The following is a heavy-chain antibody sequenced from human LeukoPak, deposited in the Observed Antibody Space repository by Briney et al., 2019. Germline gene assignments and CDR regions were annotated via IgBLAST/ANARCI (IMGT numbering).Heavy chain of an antibody. CDR3: AKHRTYYYDSSGYYFDY. CDR1: GFTFSSYA. J-gene: IGHJ4*02. CDR2: ISGSGGST. Sequence: GGSLRLSCAASGFTFSSYAMSWVRQAPGKGLEWVSAISGSGGSTYYADSVKGRFTISRDNSKNTLYLQMNSLRAEDTAVYYCAKHRTYYYDSSGYYFDYWGQGTLVTVPS. V-gene: IGHV3-23*01. D-gene: IGHD3-22*01.